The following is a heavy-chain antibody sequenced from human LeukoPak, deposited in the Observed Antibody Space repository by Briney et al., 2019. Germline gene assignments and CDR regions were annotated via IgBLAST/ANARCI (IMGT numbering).Heavy chain of an antibody. J-gene: IGHJ6*03. D-gene: IGHD3-10*01. CDR3: ARDLYTSGSSHYYYYMAV. V-gene: IGHV4-4*07. CDR2: IDTSGST. CDR1: GGSISSYY. Sequence: PSDTLSLTCTVSGGSISSYYWSWIRQPAGKGLEWIGRIDTSGSTNYNPSLKSRVTISVDKSKNQFSLKLSSVTAADTAVYYCARDLYTSGSSHYYYYMAVWGNGTTVTVSS.